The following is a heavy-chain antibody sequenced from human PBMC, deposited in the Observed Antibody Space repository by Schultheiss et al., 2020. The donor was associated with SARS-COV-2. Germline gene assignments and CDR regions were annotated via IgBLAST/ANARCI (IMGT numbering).Heavy chain of an antibody. D-gene: IGHD6-19*01. CDR3: ARHGSSYSSGWSHPYNWFDP. CDR1: GGSISSGGYY. V-gene: IGHV4-31*03. J-gene: IGHJ5*02. CDR2: IYYSGST. Sequence: LRLSCTVSGGSISSGGYYWSWIRQHPGKGLEWIGYIYYSGSTNYNPSLKSRVTISVDTSKNQFSLKLSSVTAADTAVYYCARHGSSYSSGWSHPYNWFDPWGQGTLVTVSS.